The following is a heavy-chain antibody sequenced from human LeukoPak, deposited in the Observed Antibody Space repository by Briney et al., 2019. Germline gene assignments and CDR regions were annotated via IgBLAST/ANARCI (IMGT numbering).Heavy chain of an antibody. CDR2: ISYDGSNK. D-gene: IGHD2-15*01. J-gene: IGHJ4*02. Sequence: GGSLRLSCAASGFTFSSYGMHWVRQAPGKGLEWVAVISYDGSNKYYADSVKGRFAISRDNSKNTLYLQMNSLRAKDTAVYYCARDKGYCSGGSCYGGGDWGQGTLVTVSS. CDR1: GFTFSSYG. V-gene: IGHV3-30*03. CDR3: ARDKGYCSGGSCYGGGD.